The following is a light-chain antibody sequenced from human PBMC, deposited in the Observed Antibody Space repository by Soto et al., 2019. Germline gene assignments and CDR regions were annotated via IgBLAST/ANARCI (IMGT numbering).Light chain of an antibody. J-gene: IGKJ4*01. V-gene: IGKV3-11*01. CDR3: QQRTL. Sequence: EIVLTQSPATLSLSPGERATLSCRASQSVSSDLAWYKQKPGQVPRLLIYVASKGATGIPPRFSGIGSGTDFTLTISSLEPEYFAVYYCQQRTLFGGGTKVEIK. CDR2: VAS. CDR1: QSVSSD.